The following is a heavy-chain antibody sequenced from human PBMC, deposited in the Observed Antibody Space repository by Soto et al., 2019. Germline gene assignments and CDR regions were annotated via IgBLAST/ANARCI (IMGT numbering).Heavy chain of an antibody. CDR1: GFTFSSYG. CDR3: ARDYYYDSSGYYAGFDY. J-gene: IGHJ4*02. Sequence: GGSLRLSCAASGFTFSSYGMHWVRQAPGKGLEWVSSISSSSSYIYYADSVKGRFTISRDNAKNSLYLQMNSLRAEDTAVYYCARDYYYDSSGYYAGFDYWGQGTLVTVSS. CDR2: ISSSSSYI. V-gene: IGHV3-21*01. D-gene: IGHD3-22*01.